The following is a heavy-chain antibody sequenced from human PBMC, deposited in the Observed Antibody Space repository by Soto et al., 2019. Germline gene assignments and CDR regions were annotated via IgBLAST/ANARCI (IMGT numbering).Heavy chain of an antibody. Sequence: QVQLVESGGGVVQPGRSLRLSCAASGFTFSSYAMHWVRQAPGKGLEWVAVISYDGSNKYYADSVKGRFTISRDNSKNTLYLQMKSLRAEDTAVYYCARDGYCSGGSCYSGAFDYWGQGTLVTVSS. J-gene: IGHJ4*02. CDR3: ARDGYCSGGSCYSGAFDY. V-gene: IGHV3-30-3*01. CDR1: GFTFSSYA. D-gene: IGHD2-15*01. CDR2: ISYDGSNK.